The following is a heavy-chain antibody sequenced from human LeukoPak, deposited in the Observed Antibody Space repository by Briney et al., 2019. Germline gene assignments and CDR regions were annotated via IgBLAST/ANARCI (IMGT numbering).Heavy chain of an antibody. CDR2: ISGSGSTI. CDR1: GFTFSSYE. J-gene: IGHJ5*01. Sequence: GGSLRLSCAASGFTFSSYEMNWVRQAPGKGLQWVSYISGSGSTIWYADSVKGRFTISRDNAQNSLYLQMNSLRAGDTAVYYCARESWFDSWGQGTLVTVSS. CDR3: ARESWFDS. V-gene: IGHV3-48*03.